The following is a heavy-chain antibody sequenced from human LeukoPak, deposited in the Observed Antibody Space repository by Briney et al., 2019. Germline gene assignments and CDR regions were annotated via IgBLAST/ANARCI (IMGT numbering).Heavy chain of an antibody. CDR2: INHSGST. CDR1: GGSFSGYY. V-gene: IGHV4-34*01. D-gene: IGHD6-13*01. J-gene: IGHJ3*02. Sequence: KPSETLSLTCAVYGGSFSGYYWSWIRQPPGKGLEWIGEINHSGSTNYNPSRKNRVTISVDTSKNQFSLKLSSVTAADTAVYYCARMPIAAAGNAFDIWGQGTIVTVSS. CDR3: ARMPIAAAGNAFDI.